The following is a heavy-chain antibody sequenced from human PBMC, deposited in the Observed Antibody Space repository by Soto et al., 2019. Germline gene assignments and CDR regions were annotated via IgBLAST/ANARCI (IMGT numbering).Heavy chain of an antibody. V-gene: IGHV3-23*01. D-gene: IGHD2-21*02. CDR1: GFTFSSYA. CDR2: ISDSGGST. J-gene: IGHJ4*02. CDR3: ARRKLDPFKCGGDCYFFES. Sequence: GWSLRLSCAASGFTFSSYAMSWVRQAPGKGLEWVSGISDSGGSTYYADSVKGRFTISRDNSKNTLYLQMNSLRAEDTAVYFCARRKLDPFKCGGDCYFFESWGQGTPVNVS.